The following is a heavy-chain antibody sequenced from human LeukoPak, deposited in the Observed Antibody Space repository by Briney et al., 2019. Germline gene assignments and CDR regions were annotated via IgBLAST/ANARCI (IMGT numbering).Heavy chain of an antibody. V-gene: IGHV4-34*01. CDR2: INHSGST. Sequence: PSETLSLTCAVYGGSFSGYYWSWIRQPPGKGLEWIGEINHSGSTNYNPSLKSRVTISVDTSKNQFSLKLSSVTAADTAVYYCARGVRYCSSTSCYNYYGMDVWGQGTTVTVSS. CDR1: GGSFSGYY. CDR3: ARGVRYCSSTSCYNYYGMDV. J-gene: IGHJ6*02. D-gene: IGHD2-2*02.